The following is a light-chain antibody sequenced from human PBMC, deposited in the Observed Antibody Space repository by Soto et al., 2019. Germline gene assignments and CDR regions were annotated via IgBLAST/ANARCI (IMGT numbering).Light chain of an antibody. CDR3: GSYTSSTTVI. CDR2: DVS. CDR1: SSDIGGYNY. Sequence: QSALTQPASVSASPGQSITISCTGTSSDIGGYNYVSWYQQHPGKAPKLMIYDVSNRPSGISNRFTGSRSGNTASLTISGLQAEDEADYYCGSYTSSTTVIFGGGTKLTVL. J-gene: IGLJ2*01. V-gene: IGLV2-14*01.